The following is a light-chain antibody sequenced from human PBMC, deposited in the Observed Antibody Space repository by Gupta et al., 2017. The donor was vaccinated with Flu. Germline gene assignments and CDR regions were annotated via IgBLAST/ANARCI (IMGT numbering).Light chain of an antibody. V-gene: IGKV4-1*01. CDR1: QSVLYNSKDKNY. Sequence: DIVLTQSPDSLAVPLGERATINCKSSQSVLYNSKDKNYLAWYQQKPGQPPKLLIYWASTRESGVPDRFSGSGSGTDFTLTISSLQAEDVAVYYCQQYYILPPTFGQGTKVEIK. CDR2: WAS. J-gene: IGKJ1*01. CDR3: QQYYILPPT.